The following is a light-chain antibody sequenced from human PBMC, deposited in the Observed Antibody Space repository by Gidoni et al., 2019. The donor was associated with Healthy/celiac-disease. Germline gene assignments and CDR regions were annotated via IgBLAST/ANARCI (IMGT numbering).Light chain of an antibody. V-gene: IGKV3-15*01. CDR3: QQYNNWPPSWT. CDR2: GAS. Sequence: EIVMTQSPAPLSVSPGERATLSCRASQSVSSNLAWYQQKPGQAPRLLIYGASTRATGIPARFSGSGSGTEFTLTLSSLQSEDFVVYYCQQYNNWPPSWTFGQGTKVEIK. J-gene: IGKJ1*01. CDR1: QSVSSN.